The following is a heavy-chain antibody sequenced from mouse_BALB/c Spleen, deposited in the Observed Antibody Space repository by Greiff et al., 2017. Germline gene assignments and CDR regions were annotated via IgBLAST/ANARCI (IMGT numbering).Heavy chain of an antibody. V-gene: IGHV10S3*01. CDR1: GFTFNTYA. D-gene: IGHD2-4*01. Sequence: EAGGGLVQPKGSLKLPCAVLGFTFNTYALNWVRQASGKGLEWVARIRSKSNNYATYYADSVKDRFTISRDDSQSMLYLQMNNLKTEDTAMYYCVRSGDYDGDAMDYWGQGTSVTVSS. CDR2: IRSKSNNYAT. J-gene: IGHJ4*01. CDR3: VRSGDYDGDAMDY.